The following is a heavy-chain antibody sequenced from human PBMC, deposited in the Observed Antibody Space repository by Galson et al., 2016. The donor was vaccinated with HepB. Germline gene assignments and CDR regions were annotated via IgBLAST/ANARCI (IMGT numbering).Heavy chain of an antibody. CDR2: ISYDGVDN. D-gene: IGHD2-2*01. Sequence: SLRLSCAASGFTFSSYGMHWVRQAPGKGLEWVAVISYDGVDNNYADSVKGRFTISRDNSKNTLYLQMHTLRTEDTAVYYCAKDSNHWSSYFEYWGQGTLVTVSS. CDR3: AKDSNHWSSYFEY. CDR1: GFTFSSYG. V-gene: IGHV3-30*18. J-gene: IGHJ4*02.